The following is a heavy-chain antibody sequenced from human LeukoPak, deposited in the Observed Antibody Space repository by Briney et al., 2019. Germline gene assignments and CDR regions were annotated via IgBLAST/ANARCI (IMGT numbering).Heavy chain of an antibody. CDR1: GGSISSGSYY. CDR2: IYTSGST. V-gene: IGHV4-61*02. CDR3: ASYITMIVVVIKD. J-gene: IGHJ4*02. D-gene: IGHD3-22*01. Sequence: PSETLSLTCTVSGGSISSGSYYWSWIRQPAGKGLEWIGRIYTSGSTNYNPSLKSRVTISVDTSKNQFSLKLSSVTAADTAVYYCASYITMIVVVIKDWGQGTLVTVSS.